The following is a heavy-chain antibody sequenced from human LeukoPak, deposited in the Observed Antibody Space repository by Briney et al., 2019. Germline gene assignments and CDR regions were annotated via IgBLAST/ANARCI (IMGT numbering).Heavy chain of an antibody. J-gene: IGHJ3*02. Sequence: PGGSLRLSCAASGFTFSDSGMHWVRQAPGKGLEWAALISYDGSNKYYADTVKGRFTIPRSNSKNTLYLQMNSLRVEETALYYCAKDRYSSGWGAAFDIWGQGTMVTVSS. D-gene: IGHD6-19*01. CDR3: AKDRYSSGWGAAFDI. V-gene: IGHV3-30*18. CDR2: ISYDGSNK. CDR1: GFTFSDSG.